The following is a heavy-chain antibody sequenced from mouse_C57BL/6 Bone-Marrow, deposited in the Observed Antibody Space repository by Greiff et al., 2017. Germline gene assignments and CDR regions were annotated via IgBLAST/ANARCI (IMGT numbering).Heavy chain of an antibody. Sequence: VQLQQSGAELVRPGASVTLSCTASGYTFTDYEMHWVKQTPVHGLEWIGAIDPETGGTAYNQTFKGKAILTADKSSSTAYMELRSLTAEDSAVYYCTRDDRYYAMDYGGQGTSVTVAS. CDR2: IDPETGGT. V-gene: IGHV1-15*01. CDR1: GYTFTDYE. CDR3: TRDDRYYAMDY. J-gene: IGHJ4*01. D-gene: IGHD2-3*01.